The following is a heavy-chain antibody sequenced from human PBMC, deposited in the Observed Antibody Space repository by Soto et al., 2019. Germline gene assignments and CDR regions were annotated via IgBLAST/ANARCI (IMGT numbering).Heavy chain of an antibody. V-gene: IGHV4-59*08. CDR1: GGSISSYY. CDR2: TYYTGST. D-gene: IGHD1-1*01. CDR3: VSGPGTTADY. Sequence: SETLSLTCTVSGGSISSYYWSWIRQPPGKGLEWIGTTYYTGSTNYNPSLKSRVTISVDMSKNQFSLKVRSVTAADTAVYYCVSGPGTTADYWGQGTLVTVSS. J-gene: IGHJ4*02.